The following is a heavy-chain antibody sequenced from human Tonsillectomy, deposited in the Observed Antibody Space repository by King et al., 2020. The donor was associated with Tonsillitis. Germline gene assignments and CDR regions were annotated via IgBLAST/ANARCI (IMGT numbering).Heavy chain of an antibody. Sequence: VQLVESGGGLVQPGRSLRLSCAASGFTFDDYAMHWVRHAPGKGLEWVSGISWNSGSIGYADSVKGRFTISRDNAKNSLYLQMNSLRAEDTALYYCAKDATIFGVVTPLLYYGMDVWGQGTTVTVSS. CDR1: GFTFDDYA. V-gene: IGHV3-9*01. CDR2: ISWNSGSI. J-gene: IGHJ6*02. D-gene: IGHD3-3*01. CDR3: AKDATIFGVVTPLLYYGMDV.